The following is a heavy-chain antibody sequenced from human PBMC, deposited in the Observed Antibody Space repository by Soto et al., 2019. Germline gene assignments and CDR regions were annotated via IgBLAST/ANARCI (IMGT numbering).Heavy chain of an antibody. J-gene: IGHJ3*02. CDR1: GITFSSYW. CDR3: ARDLSYGNI. Sequence: EVQLVESGGGLVQPGGSLRLSCAASGITFSSYWMSVVRKAPGKGLEWVANIKQDGSEKYYVYSVKGRFTISRDNAKNSLYLQMNSLRAADTAVYYCARDLSYGNIWGQGTMVTVSS. D-gene: IGHD5-18*01. V-gene: IGHV3-7*04. CDR2: IKQDGSEK.